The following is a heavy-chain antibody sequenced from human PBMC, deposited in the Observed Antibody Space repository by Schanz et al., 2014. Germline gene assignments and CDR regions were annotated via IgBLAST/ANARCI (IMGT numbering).Heavy chain of an antibody. CDR3: ARGDPVAGLDY. CDR2: ISGSSIHK. J-gene: IGHJ4*02. CDR1: GFTFSDYY. Sequence: QVQLVDSGGGLVKPGGSLRLSCAASGFTFSDYYMTWIRQAPGKGLEWVSHISGSSIHKNYADSVKGRFSISRDNGETSVYLQINSLRGEDTGMYYCARGDPVAGLDYWGRGTLVTVSS. V-gene: IGHV3-11*05.